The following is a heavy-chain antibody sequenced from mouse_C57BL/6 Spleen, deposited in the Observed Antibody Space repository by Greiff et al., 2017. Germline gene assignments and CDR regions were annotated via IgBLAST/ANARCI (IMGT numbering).Heavy chain of an antibody. CDR3: ASGSLQGYFDY. Sequence: EVKLVESEGGLVQPGSSMKLSCTASGFTFSDYYMAWVRQVPEKGLEWVANINYDGSSTYYLHSLKSRFIISIDTATNILYLQMSSLKSGDTATYYWASGSLQGYFDYWGQGTTLTVSS. V-gene: IGHV5-16*01. CDR1: GFTFSDYY. D-gene: IGHD2-1*01. CDR2: INYDGSST. J-gene: IGHJ2*01.